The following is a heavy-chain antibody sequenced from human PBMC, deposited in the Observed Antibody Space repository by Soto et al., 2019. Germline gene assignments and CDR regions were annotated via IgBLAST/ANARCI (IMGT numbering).Heavy chain of an antibody. V-gene: IGHV3-53*01. CDR3: SREFCRGGSCPNDY. D-gene: IGHD2-15*01. CDR2: IYSTGNT. J-gene: IGHJ4*02. Sequence: EVQLVESGGGWIQPGGSLRLSCAASGLSVSTNYVTWVRQAPGKGLEWVSVIYSTGNTDYAHSVKGRFTISRDISKNTVFLQMNSLRADDTAVYYCSREFCRGGSCPNDYWGRGTQVTVSS. CDR1: GLSVSTNY.